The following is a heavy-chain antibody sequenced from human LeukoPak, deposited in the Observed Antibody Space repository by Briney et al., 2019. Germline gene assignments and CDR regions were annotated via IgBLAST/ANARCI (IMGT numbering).Heavy chain of an antibody. CDR2: IYPGDSDT. Sequence: GGSLKISCKGSGYSFTSYWIGWVRQMPGKGLEWMGIIYPGDSDTRYSPSFQGQVTISADKSISTAYLQWSSLKASDTIMYYCRRKLALEYHFWSGENWFDPWGQETLVTVSS. J-gene: IGHJ5*02. CDR1: GYSFTSYW. D-gene: IGHD3-3*01. V-gene: IGHV5-51*01. CDR3: RRKLALEYHFWSGENWFDP.